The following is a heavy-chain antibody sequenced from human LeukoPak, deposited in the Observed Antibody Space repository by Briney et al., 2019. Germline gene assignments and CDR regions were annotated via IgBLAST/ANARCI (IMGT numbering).Heavy chain of an antibody. Sequence: PGRSLRLSCAASGFTFDDYAMHWVRQAPGKGLECVSGVSWNSGSIGYADSVKGRFTISRDNAKNSLYLQMNSLRAEDTALYYCAKDPIKYYTSPDYWGQGTLVTVSS. D-gene: IGHD3-10*01. J-gene: IGHJ4*02. CDR3: AKDPIKYYTSPDY. CDR1: GFTFDDYA. V-gene: IGHV3-9*01. CDR2: VSWNSGSI.